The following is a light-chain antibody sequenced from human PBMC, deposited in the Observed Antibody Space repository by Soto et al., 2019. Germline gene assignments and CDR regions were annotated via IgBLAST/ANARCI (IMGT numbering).Light chain of an antibody. V-gene: IGLV2-14*01. CDR2: EVS. Sequence: QSALTQPASVSGSPGQSITISCTGTSSDVGGYNYVSWYQQHPGKAPKLMIYEVSNRPSGVSNRFYGSKSGNTASLTISGLQAEDEADYYCSSYTSSSTPYVFGPGTKVTV. CDR3: SSYTSSSTPYV. CDR1: SSDVGGYNY. J-gene: IGLJ1*01.